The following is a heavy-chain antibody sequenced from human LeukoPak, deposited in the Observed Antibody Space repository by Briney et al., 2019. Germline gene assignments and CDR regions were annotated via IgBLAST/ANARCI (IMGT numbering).Heavy chain of an antibody. V-gene: IGHV3-23*01. CDR2: FLGSGGGT. CDR1: GFTFSTYA. CDR3: AKDLHYYGMDV. J-gene: IGHJ6*02. Sequence: GGSLRLSCAASGFTFSTYAMNWVRQAPGKGLEWVSVFLGSGGGTAYADSVKGRFTISRDNSKTTLYLQMNSLRAEDTAVYYCAKDLHYYGMDVWGPGTTVTVSS.